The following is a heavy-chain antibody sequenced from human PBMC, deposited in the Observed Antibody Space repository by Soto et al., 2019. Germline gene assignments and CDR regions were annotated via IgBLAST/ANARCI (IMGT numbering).Heavy chain of an antibody. CDR3: AKSVRYCLGSSCSPEAFDV. V-gene: IGHV3-30*18. CDR1: GFTFSDSG. D-gene: IGHD2-15*01. Sequence: QVQLVESGGGVVQPGRSLRLSCAASGFTFSDSGMHWVRQPPGKGLEWVAATSFDGSNEFDADSVKDRFTISRDNSKNTLYLQMDSLRHEDKAVYYCAKSVRYCLGSSCSPEAFDVWGQGTVVSVS. CDR2: TSFDGSNE. J-gene: IGHJ3*01.